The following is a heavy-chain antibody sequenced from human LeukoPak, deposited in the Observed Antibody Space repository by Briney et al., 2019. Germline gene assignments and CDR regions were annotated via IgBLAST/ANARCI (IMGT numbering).Heavy chain of an antibody. Sequence: SETLSLTCTVSGGSISSYYWSWIRQPPGKGLEWIGYIYYSGSTNYNPSLKSRVTISVDTSRNQFSLKLSSVTAADTAVYYCARYDILTGYYHAEYFQHWGQGTLVTVSS. CDR2: IYYSGST. J-gene: IGHJ1*01. CDR3: ARYDILTGYYHAEYFQH. V-gene: IGHV4-59*01. CDR1: GGSISSYY. D-gene: IGHD3-9*01.